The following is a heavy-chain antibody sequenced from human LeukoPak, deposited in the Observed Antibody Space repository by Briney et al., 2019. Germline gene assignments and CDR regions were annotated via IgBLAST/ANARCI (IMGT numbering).Heavy chain of an antibody. Sequence: ASVKVSCKASGYTFTNYDINWVRQATGQGLEWMGWLHPNSGTAGYAQNFQGRVTITGDTSMSTAYMELSSLRSEDTAVYYCARVRIAAEGSFDYWGQGTLVTVSS. J-gene: IGHJ4*02. CDR2: LHPNSGTA. CDR3: ARVRIAAEGSFDY. D-gene: IGHD6-13*01. V-gene: IGHV1-8*03. CDR1: GYTFTNYD.